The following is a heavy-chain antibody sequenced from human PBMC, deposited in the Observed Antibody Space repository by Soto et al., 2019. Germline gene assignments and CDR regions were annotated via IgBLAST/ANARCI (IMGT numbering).Heavy chain of an antibody. V-gene: IGHV2-5*02. D-gene: IGHD6-6*01. Sequence: QITLKESGPTLVKPTQTLTLTCTFSGFSLSTSGVGVGWIRQPPGKALEWPALIYWDDDKRYSPSLKSRLTITKDTSKNQVVLTMTNMDPVDTATYYCAHIGQLASPFDPWGQGTLVTVSS. CDR2: IYWDDDK. CDR1: GFSLSTSGVG. J-gene: IGHJ5*02. CDR3: AHIGQLASPFDP.